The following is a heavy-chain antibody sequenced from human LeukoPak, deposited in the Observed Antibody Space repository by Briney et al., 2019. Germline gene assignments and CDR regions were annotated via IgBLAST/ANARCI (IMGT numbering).Heavy chain of an antibody. D-gene: IGHD3-16*01. CDR1: GFTFSGHN. J-gene: IGHJ4*02. V-gene: IGHV3-48*04. CDR2: VSISSGTI. CDR3: ARAMSTFGGVRNYFDS. Sequence: PGGSLRLSCAASGFTFSGHNMNWVRQAPGKGLEWISFVSISSGTIYYADSVKGRFRFSRDNAKSSLDLEMNSLRAEDTAVYYCARAMSTFGGVRNYFDSWGQGTLVTVSS.